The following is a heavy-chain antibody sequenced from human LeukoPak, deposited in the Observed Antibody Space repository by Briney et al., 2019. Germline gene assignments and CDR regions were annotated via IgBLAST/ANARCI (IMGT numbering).Heavy chain of an antibody. CDR3: ASSLVAGDYGDYAFDY. J-gene: IGHJ4*02. Sequence: GGSLRLSCVASGFIISTKYISWVRQAPGRGLEWVSIVYVGGSGAYTDSVRGRFTISRDNSKNTLYLQMNSLRAEDTAVYYCASSLVAGDYGDYAFDYWGQGTLVTVSS. CDR2: VYVGGSG. D-gene: IGHD4-17*01. V-gene: IGHV3-53*01. CDR1: GFIISTKY.